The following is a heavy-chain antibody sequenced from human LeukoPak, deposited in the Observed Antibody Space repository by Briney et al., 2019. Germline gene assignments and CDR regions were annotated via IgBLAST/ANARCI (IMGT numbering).Heavy chain of an antibody. D-gene: IGHD6-19*01. CDR3: ARVSDISVAAYFDY. J-gene: IGHJ4*02. Sequence: GGSLRLSCAPSGFTFSSYGMSWVRQAPGKGLEWVSTINWNGGSTGYADSVKGRFTISRDNAKNSLYLQMNSLRAEDTALYYCARVSDISVAAYFDYWGQGTLVTVSS. CDR2: INWNGGST. V-gene: IGHV3-20*04. CDR1: GFTFSSYG.